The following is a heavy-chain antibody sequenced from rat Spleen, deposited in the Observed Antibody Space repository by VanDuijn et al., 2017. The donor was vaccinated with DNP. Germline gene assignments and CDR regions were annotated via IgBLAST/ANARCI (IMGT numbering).Heavy chain of an antibody. CDR2: ITSSGGST. CDR1: GFTFNNHW. Sequence: EVQLVESGGDLVQPGRSLKISCVGSGFTFNNHWMTWIRQVPGKGLEWVASITSSGGSTYYPYSVRGRFTLSRDNAKSTLYLQMDSLRSEDTATYFCTTLGTHFDYWGQGLMVTVSS. J-gene: IGHJ2*01. CDR3: TTLGTHFDY. D-gene: IGHD1-4*01. V-gene: IGHV5-31*01.